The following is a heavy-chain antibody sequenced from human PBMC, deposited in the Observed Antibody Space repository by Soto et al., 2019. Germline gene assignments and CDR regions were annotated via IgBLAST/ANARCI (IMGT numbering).Heavy chain of an antibody. Sequence: PGGSLRLSCAASGFTFGTYWMSWVRQAPGKGLEWVANIKYDESEKYYVDSVKGRFTASRDNAENSLYLQMNSLRAEDTAVYYCAKDFYYDSSASNGFDFWGQGTLVTVSS. V-gene: IGHV3-7*01. CDR1: GFTFGTYW. D-gene: IGHD3-22*01. CDR3: AKDFYYDSSASNGFDF. CDR2: IKYDESEK. J-gene: IGHJ4*01.